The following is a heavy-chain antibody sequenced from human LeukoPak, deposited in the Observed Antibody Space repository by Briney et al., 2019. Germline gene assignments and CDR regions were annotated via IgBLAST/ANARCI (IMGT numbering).Heavy chain of an antibody. J-gene: IGHJ4*02. CDR3: ASSYYDSSDWIDY. CDR2: INHSGST. Sequence: SETLSLTCTVSRGSISSSSYYWGWIRQPPGKGLDWIGEINHSGSTNYNPSLKSRVTISLDTSKNQFSLKLSSVTAADTAVYYCASSYYDSSDWIDYWGQGTLVTVSS. V-gene: IGHV4-39*07. CDR1: RGSISSSSYY. D-gene: IGHD3-22*01.